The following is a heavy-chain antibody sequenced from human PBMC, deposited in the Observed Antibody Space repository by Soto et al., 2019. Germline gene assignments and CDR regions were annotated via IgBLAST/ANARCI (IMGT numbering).Heavy chain of an antibody. CDR3: ARHSGGFDY. V-gene: IGHV3-7*01. D-gene: IGHD2-15*01. J-gene: IGHJ4*02. CDR1: GFTFTIYY. CDR2: VNQDGSGT. Sequence: LRLSCAASGFTFTIYYMSWVRQAPGKGLEWVANVNQDGSGTYYVDSVKGRFTISRDNAQNSLYLQMNSLRAEDTAVYYCARHSGGFDYWGQGTLVTVSS.